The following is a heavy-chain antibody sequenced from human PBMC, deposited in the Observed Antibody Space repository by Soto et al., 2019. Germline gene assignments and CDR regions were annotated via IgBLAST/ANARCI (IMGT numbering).Heavy chain of an antibody. CDR1: NYSISSGYY. V-gene: IGHV4-38-2*02. CDR2: MYHSGTT. CDR3: ARVPFGPIVY. D-gene: IGHD3-16*01. Sequence: PSETLSLTCTVSNYSISSGYYWGWIRQSPGEGLEWIVSMYHSGTTYYNPSLKSRVTISIDTSKNQFSLKLTSVTSAGTGLYFCARVPFGPIVYWGQGPLVTVSS. J-gene: IGHJ4*02.